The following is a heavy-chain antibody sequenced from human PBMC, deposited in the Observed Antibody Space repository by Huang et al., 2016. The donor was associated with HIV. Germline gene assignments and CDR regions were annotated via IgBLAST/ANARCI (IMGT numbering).Heavy chain of an antibody. CDR1: GFVFDNYA. J-gene: IGHJ4*02. CDR3: ARDQWLGQYFDY. V-gene: IGHV3-30-3*01. D-gene: IGHD6-19*01. Sequence: QVLLVESGGGVVQPGGSLELSCAASGFVFDNYAMYWVRQAPGRGLECVAYVSYDGTRKDNKDSVRGRFTVSRDNSNNTQYLQMKNLKTEDTAIYYCARDQWLGQYFDYWGQGILVTVS. CDR2: VSYDGTRK.